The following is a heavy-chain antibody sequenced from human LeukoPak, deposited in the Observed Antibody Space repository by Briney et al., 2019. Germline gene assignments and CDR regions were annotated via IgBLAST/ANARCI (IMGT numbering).Heavy chain of an antibody. V-gene: IGHV1-24*01. J-gene: IGHJ3*02. Sequence: WASVKVSCKVSGYTLTELSMHWVRQAPGKGLEWMGGFDPEDGETIYAQKFQGRVTMTEDTSTDTAYMELSSLRPEDTAVYYCATVYSSGYQNAFDIWGQGTMVTASS. CDR2: FDPEDGET. CDR3: ATVYSSGYQNAFDI. D-gene: IGHD6-19*01. CDR1: GYTLTELS.